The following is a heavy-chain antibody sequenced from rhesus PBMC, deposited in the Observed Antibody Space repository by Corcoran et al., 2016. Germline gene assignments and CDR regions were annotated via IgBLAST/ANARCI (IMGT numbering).Heavy chain of an antibody. V-gene: IGHV4-80*01. Sequence: QVQLQESGPGLVKPSETLSLTCAVSGGSFSSYWWSWIRQPPGKGLEWIGEINGNSGSTNYNPSLKSRVTVSKGASKNQFSLNLSSVTAADTSVYYCARGYSWNNVGWYFDLWGPGTPITISS. J-gene: IGHJ2*01. D-gene: IGHD1-20*01. CDR3: ARGYSWNNVGWYFDL. CDR1: GGSFSSYW. CDR2: INGNSGST.